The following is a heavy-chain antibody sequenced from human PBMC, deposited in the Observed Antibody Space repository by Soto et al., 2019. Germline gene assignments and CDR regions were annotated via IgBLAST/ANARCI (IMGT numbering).Heavy chain of an antibody. J-gene: IGHJ4*02. CDR1: GGSISSYY. V-gene: IGHV4-59*08. Sequence: SETLSLTCTVSGGSISSYYWSWIRQPPGKGLEWIGYIYYNGSTNYNPSLKSRVTISVDTSKNQFSLKLSSVTAADTAVYYCARHAYDFWSGYDTYYFDYWGQGTLVTVSS. CDR3: ARHAYDFWSGYDTYYFDY. D-gene: IGHD3-3*01. CDR2: IYYNGST.